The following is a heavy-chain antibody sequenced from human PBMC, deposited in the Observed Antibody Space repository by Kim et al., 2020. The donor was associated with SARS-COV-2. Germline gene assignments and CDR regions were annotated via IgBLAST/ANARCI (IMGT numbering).Heavy chain of an antibody. Sequence: ASVKVSCKASGYTFTGYYMHWVRQAPGQGLEWMGWINPNSGGTNYAQKFQGRVTMTRDTSISTAYMELSRLRSDDTAVYYCARDADPLRFLEWLSLSYDYWGQGTLVTVSS. D-gene: IGHD3-3*01. V-gene: IGHV1-2*02. J-gene: IGHJ4*02. CDR3: ARDADPLRFLEWLSLSYDY. CDR1: GYTFTGYY. CDR2: INPNSGGT.